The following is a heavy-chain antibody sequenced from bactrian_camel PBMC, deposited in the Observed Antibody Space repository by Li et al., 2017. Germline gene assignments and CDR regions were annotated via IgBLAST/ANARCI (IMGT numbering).Heavy chain of an antibody. CDR1: YSYATFC. Sequence: QLVESGGGSVQAGGSLRLSCEYSYATFCMGWFRQAPGKEREGVARIATGSGNTYYADSVKGRFTISQDNAKNTVYLQMNSLKPEDTAMYYCAARGPYCYTKLSVRDFTYWGQGTQVTVS. V-gene: IGHV3S40*01. D-gene: IGHD2*01. J-gene: IGHJ6*01. CDR2: IATGSGNT. CDR3: AARGPYCYTKLSVRDFTY.